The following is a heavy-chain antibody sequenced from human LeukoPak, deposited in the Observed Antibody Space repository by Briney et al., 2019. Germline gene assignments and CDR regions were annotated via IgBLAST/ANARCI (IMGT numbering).Heavy chain of an antibody. V-gene: IGHV4-39*07. CDR1: GGSVSSSDSY. D-gene: IGHD1-14*01. Sequence: SETLSLTCNVSGGSVSSSDSYWGCIPQPPGQGLVWIVTIYSSGSSYANPSLKSRVSLSVDTSRDQFSLKLNSVTAADTAVYYCVRDRWDRDHFFDNWGQGSLVTVSS. J-gene: IGHJ4*02. CDR3: VRDRWDRDHFFDN. CDR2: IYSSGSS.